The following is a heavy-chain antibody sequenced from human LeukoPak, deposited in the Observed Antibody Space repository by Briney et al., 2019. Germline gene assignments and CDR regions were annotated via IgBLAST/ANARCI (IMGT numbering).Heavy chain of an antibody. CDR1: GFTFSTYW. Sequence: GGSLRLSCAASGFTFSTYWMHWVRQAPGKGLVWVSLIDTDGSSTPYADSVKGRFTISRDNSKNSLYLQMNSLRTEDTALYYCAKDTIGGLGELSCDYWGQGTLVTVSS. CDR2: IDTDGSST. J-gene: IGHJ4*02. V-gene: IGHV3-74*01. D-gene: IGHD3-16*02. CDR3: AKDTIGGLGELSCDY.